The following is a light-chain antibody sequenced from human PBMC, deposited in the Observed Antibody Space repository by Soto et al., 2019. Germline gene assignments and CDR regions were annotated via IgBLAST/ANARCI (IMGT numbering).Light chain of an antibody. CDR1: QGIGND. V-gene: IGKV1-6*01. CDR3: QQHSHWPPWT. CDR2: AAS. Sequence: AIQVTQSPSSLSASVGDRVTITCRASQGIGNDLGWYQQKPGKAPKLLIYAASSLQSGVPPRFSASGSGTTFTLTISNLEPEDFAVYYCQQHSHWPPWTFGQGTRVEI. J-gene: IGKJ1*01.